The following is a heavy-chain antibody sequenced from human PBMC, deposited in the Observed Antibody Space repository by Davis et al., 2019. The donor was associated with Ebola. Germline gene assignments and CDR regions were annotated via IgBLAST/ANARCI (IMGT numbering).Heavy chain of an antibody. CDR2: ISGSGGST. J-gene: IGHJ6*03. CDR1: GFTFSSYA. Sequence: GESLKISCAASGFTFSSYAMSWVRQAPGKGLEWVSAISGSGGSTYYADSVKGRFTISRDNSKNTLYLQMNSLRAEDTAVYYCARVQLRVVVPAARRYYYYYMDVWGKGTTVTVSS. V-gene: IGHV3-23*01. CDR3: ARVQLRVVVPAARRYYYYYMDV. D-gene: IGHD2-2*01.